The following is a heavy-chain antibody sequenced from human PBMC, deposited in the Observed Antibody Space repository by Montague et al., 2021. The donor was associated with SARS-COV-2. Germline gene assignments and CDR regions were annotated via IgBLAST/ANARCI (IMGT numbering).Heavy chain of an antibody. V-gene: IGHV4-59*08. Sequence: SETLSLTCTVSGGSITDYYWSWILQPPGKGLEWIGHVYYSKSTNYNPSLKSRDSISVDTSKIQFSLNLTSVTAADTAFYYCARQPHVGGLNCLSDFWGPGTLVTVSS. CDR3: ARQPHVGGLNCLSDF. CDR2: VYYSKST. CDR1: GGSITDYY. D-gene: IGHD1-26*01. J-gene: IGHJ1*01.